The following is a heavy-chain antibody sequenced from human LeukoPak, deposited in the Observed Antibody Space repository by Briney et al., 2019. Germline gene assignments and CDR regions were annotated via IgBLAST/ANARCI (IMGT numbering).Heavy chain of an antibody. CDR1: GGSISSGDYY. Sequence: SQTLSLTCTVSGGSISSGDYYWSWIRQPPGKGLEWIGYIYYSGSTYYNPSLKSRVTISVDTSKNQFSLKLSSVTAADTAVYYYARAPWGYYYDSSGLFDYWGQGTLVTVSS. J-gene: IGHJ4*02. D-gene: IGHD3-22*01. V-gene: IGHV4-30-4*08. CDR2: IYYSGST. CDR3: ARAPWGYYYDSSGLFDY.